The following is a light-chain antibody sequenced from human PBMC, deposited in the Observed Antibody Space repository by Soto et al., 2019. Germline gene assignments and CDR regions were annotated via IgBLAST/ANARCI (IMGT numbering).Light chain of an antibody. V-gene: IGKV1-9*01. CDR1: QGISSY. CDR3: QQLNSYPPT. CDR2: AAS. Sequence: IQLTQSPSSLSASVGDRVTITCRASQGISSYLAWYQQKPGKAPKLLIYAASTLQSGVPSRFSGSGSGTDFTLTSSSLQPEDFATYYCQQLNSYPPTFGHGTKVDIK. J-gene: IGKJ3*01.